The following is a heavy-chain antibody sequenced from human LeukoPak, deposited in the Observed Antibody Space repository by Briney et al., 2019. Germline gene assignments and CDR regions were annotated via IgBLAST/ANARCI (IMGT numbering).Heavy chain of an antibody. CDR3: AKAFALMVVAPAAYFDY. Sequence: SVKGRFTISRDNSNNTVYLQMNSLRAEDTAVYYCAKAFALMVVAPAAYFDYWGQGTLVTVSS. D-gene: IGHD3-22*01. J-gene: IGHJ4*02. V-gene: IGHV3-30*02.